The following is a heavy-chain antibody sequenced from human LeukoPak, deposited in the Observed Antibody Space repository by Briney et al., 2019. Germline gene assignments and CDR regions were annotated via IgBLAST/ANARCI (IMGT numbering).Heavy chain of an antibody. J-gene: IGHJ4*02. V-gene: IGHV4-39*01. CDR3: ARHVSRIAAAGIINY. Sequence: PSETLSLTCTVSGGSISSSSYYWGWIRQPPGKGLEWIGSIYYSGSTFYNPSLKSRVTISVDTSKNQFSLKLTSMTAADTAMYYCARHVSRIAAAGIINYWGQGTLVTVSS. D-gene: IGHD6-13*01. CDR1: GGSISSSSYY. CDR2: IYYSGST.